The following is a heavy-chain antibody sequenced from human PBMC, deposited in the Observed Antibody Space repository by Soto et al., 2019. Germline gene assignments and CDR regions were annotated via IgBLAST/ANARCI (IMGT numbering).Heavy chain of an antibody. CDR1: GGSVSSGSYY. D-gene: IGHD5-18*01. J-gene: IGHJ4*02. V-gene: IGHV4-61*01. CDR3: AREGGRYSYDKFDY. CDR2: IYYSGST. Sequence: QVQLQQSGPGLVKPSETLSLTCTVSGGSVSSGSYYWSWMRQPPGKGLEWIGYIYYSGSTNYNPSPKRRVTIPVDTSKHQSSLKLSSATAAHTAGYYSAREGGRYSYDKFDYWGQGTLVTVSS.